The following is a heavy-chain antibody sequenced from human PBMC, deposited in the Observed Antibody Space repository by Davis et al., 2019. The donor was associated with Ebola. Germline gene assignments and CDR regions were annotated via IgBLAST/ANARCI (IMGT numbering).Heavy chain of an antibody. CDR1: GDSVSSGC. CDR2: TYYSSKWYH. CDR3: ARGWLRGGLDV. J-gene: IGHJ6*04. D-gene: IGHD5-18*01. V-gene: IGHV6-1*01. Sequence: HSQTLSLTCAISGDSVSSGCWNWTRQSPSRGLEWLGRTYYSSKWYHDYAVSVKSRITINPDTSKNQFSLQLNSVNPEDTALYFCARGWLRGGLDVWGEGTTVTVSS.